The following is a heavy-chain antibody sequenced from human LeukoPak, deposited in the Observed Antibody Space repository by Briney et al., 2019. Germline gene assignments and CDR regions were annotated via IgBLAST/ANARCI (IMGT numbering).Heavy chain of an antibody. Sequence: GGSLRLSCAASGFTFSSYGMHWVRQAPGKGLEWVAFIRYDGSNKYYADSVKGRFTISRDNSKNTLYLQMNSLRAEDTAVYYCAKCTNWVAPGAFDIWGQGTMVTVSS. CDR1: GFTFSSYG. J-gene: IGHJ3*02. D-gene: IGHD2-8*01. CDR2: IRYDGSNK. CDR3: AKCTNWVAPGAFDI. V-gene: IGHV3-30*02.